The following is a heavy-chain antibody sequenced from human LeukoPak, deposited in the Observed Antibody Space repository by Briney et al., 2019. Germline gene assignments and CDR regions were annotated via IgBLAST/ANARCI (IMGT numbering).Heavy chain of an antibody. J-gene: IGHJ4*02. CDR1: GFSFTSSW. CDR3: ARDVQTLYCTNGVCEVDY. V-gene: IGHV3-7*01. Sequence: GGSLRLSCAASGFSFTSSWMTWVRQAPGKGLEWVANISPDGSVKNHVASVKGRLTISRDNAKNSLYLQMNSLRAEDTAVYYCARDVQTLYCTNGVCEVDYWGQGTLVTVSS. CDR2: ISPDGSVK. D-gene: IGHD2-8*01.